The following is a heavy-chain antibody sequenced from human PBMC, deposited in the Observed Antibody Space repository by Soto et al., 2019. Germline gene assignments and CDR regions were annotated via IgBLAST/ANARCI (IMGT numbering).Heavy chain of an antibody. D-gene: IGHD3-10*01. CDR1: GFTFSDYS. CDR2: ISSSSINI. V-gene: IGHV3-48*02. CDR3: ARGSPGGYGMDV. Sequence: EVLLVESGGGLVQPGGSLRLSCAASGFTFSDYSINWVRQAPGKGLEWVSSISSSSINIYYAASVKGRLTISRDNAKNSLYLQVNSLRDEDTAVYYCARGSPGGYGMDVWGQGTTVPVSS. J-gene: IGHJ6*02.